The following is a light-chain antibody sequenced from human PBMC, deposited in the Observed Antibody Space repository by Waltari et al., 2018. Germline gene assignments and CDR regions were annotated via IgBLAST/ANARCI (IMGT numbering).Light chain of an antibody. CDR1: SSDIGTYTF. CDR2: DVN. Sequence: QSALTQSPSASGSPGQSVTFSCTGTSSDIGTYTFVSWYQQHPGKPPKLMIYDVNNRPSGVPDRFSGSKSDNTASLTVSGLQAEDESVYYCSSYAGSNTWVFGGGTKLTVV. J-gene: IGLJ3*02. CDR3: SSYAGSNTWV. V-gene: IGLV2-8*01.